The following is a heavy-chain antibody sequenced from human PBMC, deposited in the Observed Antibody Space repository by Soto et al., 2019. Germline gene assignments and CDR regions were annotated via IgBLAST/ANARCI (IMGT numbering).Heavy chain of an antibody. D-gene: IGHD2-15*01. CDR1: GGTFNKYA. Sequence: QVQLEQSGAEVKKPGSSLKVSCKATGGTFNKYAISWVRQAPGQGLEWMAGIIPVYGTPNYAQRFQDRVTMIADESTTTAYMEVNSLTSEDTAIYYCSIVTAYGMDVWGPGTTVIVSS. V-gene: IGHV1-69*01. CDR3: SIVTAYGMDV. CDR2: IIPVYGTP. J-gene: IGHJ6*02.